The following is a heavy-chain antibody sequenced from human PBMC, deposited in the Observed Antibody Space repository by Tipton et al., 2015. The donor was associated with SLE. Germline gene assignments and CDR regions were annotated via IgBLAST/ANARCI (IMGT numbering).Heavy chain of an antibody. Sequence: GSLRLSCAASGFTVSSNYMSWVRQAPGKGLGWVSVIYSGGSTYYADSVKGRFTISRDNSKNTLYLQMNSLRAEDTAVYYCARDGAVADFFDYWGQGTLVTVSS. V-gene: IGHV3-53*01. CDR3: ARDGAVADFFDY. CDR1: GFTVSSNY. J-gene: IGHJ4*02. CDR2: IYSGGST. D-gene: IGHD6-19*01.